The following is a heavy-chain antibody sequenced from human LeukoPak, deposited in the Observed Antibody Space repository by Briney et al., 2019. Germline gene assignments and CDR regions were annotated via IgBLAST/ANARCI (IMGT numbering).Heavy chain of an antibody. CDR1: GVTFSSHG. J-gene: IGHJ6*03. CDR3: AKGAEEGVVITSVYYYYMDV. D-gene: IGHD3-22*01. CDR2: ISGSGYNT. V-gene: IGHV3-23*01. Sequence: GGSLRLSCAASGVTFSSHGMSWVRQAPGKGLEWVSTISGSGYNTYYADSVKGRFTISRDSSKNTMYLQMNSLRAEDTAVYYCAKGAEEGVVITSVYYYYMDVWGKGTTVTISS.